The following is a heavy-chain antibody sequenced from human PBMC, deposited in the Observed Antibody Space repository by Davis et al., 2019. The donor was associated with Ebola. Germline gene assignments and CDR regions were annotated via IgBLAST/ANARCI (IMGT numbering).Heavy chain of an antibody. CDR1: GFTFSSYS. CDR3: ARDKDYYDSSGYYYVIDY. V-gene: IGHV3-21*01. D-gene: IGHD3-22*01. J-gene: IGHJ4*02. CDR2: ISSSSSYI. Sequence: PGGSLRLSCAASGFTFSSYSMNWVRQAPGKGLEWVSSISSSSSYIYYADSVKGRFTISRDNAKNSLYLQMNSLRAEDTAVYYCARDKDYYDSSGYYYVIDYWGQGTLVTVSS.